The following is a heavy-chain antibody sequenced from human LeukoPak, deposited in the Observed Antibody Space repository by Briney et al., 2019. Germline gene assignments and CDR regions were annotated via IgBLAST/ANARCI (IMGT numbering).Heavy chain of an antibody. CDR2: IWYDVSNK. CDR3: ARGTAVTHGYFEY. V-gene: IGHV3-33*01. J-gene: IGHJ4*02. CDR1: GFTFRSYG. D-gene: IGHD4-17*01. Sequence: GRSLRLSCAASGFTFRSYGMHWVRQAPGKGLEWVAVIWYDVSNKNYADSVKGRFTISRDDSKNTLYLQMISLRAEDTAMYYCARGTAVTHGYFEYWGQGTLVTVSS.